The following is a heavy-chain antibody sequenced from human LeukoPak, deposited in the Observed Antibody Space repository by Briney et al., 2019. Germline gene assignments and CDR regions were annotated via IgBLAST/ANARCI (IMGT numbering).Heavy chain of an antibody. CDR1: GGSISSSSLY. D-gene: IGHD4-11*01. J-gene: IGHJ6*03. CDR2: ISDSGST. CDR3: ARDSYRARFAGMDV. Sequence: KPSETLSLTCAVSGGSISSSSLYWGWIRQPPGKGLEWIGSISDSGSTYYNPSLKSRVTMSVDSSKNQFSLKLSSVTAADTAVYYCARDSYRARFAGMDVWGKGTTVTVSS. V-gene: IGHV4-39*07.